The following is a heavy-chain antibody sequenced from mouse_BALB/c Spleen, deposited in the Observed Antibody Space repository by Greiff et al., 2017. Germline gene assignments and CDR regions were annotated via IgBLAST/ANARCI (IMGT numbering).Heavy chain of an antibody. V-gene: IGHV1-80*01. Sequence: VQVVESGAELVRPGSSVKISCKASGYAFSSYWMNWVKQRPGQGLEWIGQIYPGDGDTNYNGKFKGKATLTADKSSSTAYMQLSSLTSEDSAVYFCAREDYGSTNYAMDYWGQGTSVTVSS. J-gene: IGHJ4*01. D-gene: IGHD1-1*01. CDR1: GYAFSSYW. CDR3: AREDYGSTNYAMDY. CDR2: IYPGDGDT.